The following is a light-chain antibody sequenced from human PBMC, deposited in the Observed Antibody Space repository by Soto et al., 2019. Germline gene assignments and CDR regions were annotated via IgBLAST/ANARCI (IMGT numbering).Light chain of an antibody. J-gene: IGKJ5*01. CDR3: QQYNNWPIT. Sequence: EIVMTQSPATLSVSPGKRATLSCRASQSVSNNLAWYQQKPGQAPGLLIYGASTRATAIPVRFSGSGSGTEFTLTISSLQSEDSAVYYCQQYNNWPITFGQGTLLEIK. V-gene: IGKV3-15*01. CDR1: QSVSNN. CDR2: GAS.